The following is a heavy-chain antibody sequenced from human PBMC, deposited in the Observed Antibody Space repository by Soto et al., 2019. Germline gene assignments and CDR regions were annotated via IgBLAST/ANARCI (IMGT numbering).Heavy chain of an antibody. D-gene: IGHD5-18*01. CDR1: AFSFTNAW. CDR3: STGRSTYGLDS. Sequence: PGGSLRLSCVASAFSFTNAWMSWVRQAPGKGLEWVGRIKSITGGGTTDYAAPVKGRFTISRDDSNNTLYLQMNSLKTEDTAVYYCSTGRSTYGLDSWGQGTLVTVSS. CDR2: IKSITGGGTT. J-gene: IGHJ4*02. V-gene: IGHV3-15*01.